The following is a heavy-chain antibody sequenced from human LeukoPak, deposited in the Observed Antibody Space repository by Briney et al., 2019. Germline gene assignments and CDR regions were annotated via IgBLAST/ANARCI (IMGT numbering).Heavy chain of an antibody. V-gene: IGHV3-30*18. Sequence: GGSLRLSCAASGLTFSRYGMHWVRQAPGKGLEWVALISYDGSSKYYPDSVKGRFTISRDNSKNTLYLQMNSLRAEDTAVYYCAKDKASSTYYFDYWGQGTLVTVSS. CDR1: GLTFSRYG. D-gene: IGHD6-6*01. CDR2: ISYDGSSK. J-gene: IGHJ4*02. CDR3: AKDKASSTYYFDY.